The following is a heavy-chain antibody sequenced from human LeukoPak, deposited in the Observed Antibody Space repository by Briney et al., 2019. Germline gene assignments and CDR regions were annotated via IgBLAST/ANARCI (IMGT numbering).Heavy chain of an antibody. J-gene: IGHJ3*02. CDR3: AKETIYCSGGSCYHDAFDI. CDR2: ISGRADST. V-gene: IGHV3-23*01. CDR1: GFTFSSYA. D-gene: IGHD2-15*01. Sequence: GGSLRLSCAASGFTFSSYAMNWVRQAPGKGLEWVSSISGRADSTYYTASVKGRFTISRDNAKNSLYLQMNSLRPEDMALYYCAKETIYCSGGSCYHDAFDIWGQGTMVTVSS.